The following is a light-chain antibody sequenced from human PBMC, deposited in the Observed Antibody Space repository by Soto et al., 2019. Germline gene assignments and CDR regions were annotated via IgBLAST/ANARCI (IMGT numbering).Light chain of an antibody. J-gene: IGKJ1*01. CDR3: QHLNSYPRT. V-gene: IGKV1-9*01. Sequence: TQLTQSQSVLCASVGACVSLHGRASQSLSSYLAWYQQKPGKAPDLLIYTASTLESGVPSRFSGSGSGTEFTLTISSLQPEDFATDYGQHLNSYPRTFGQGTKVDIK. CDR2: TAS. CDR1: QSLSSY.